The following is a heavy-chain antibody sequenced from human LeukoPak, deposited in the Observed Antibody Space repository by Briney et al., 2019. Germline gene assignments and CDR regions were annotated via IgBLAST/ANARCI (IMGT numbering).Heavy chain of an antibody. CDR1: GFTVSSNY. CDR2: IYSGGST. CDR3: ARGSSWLDY. D-gene: IGHD6-13*01. J-gene: IGHJ4*02. Sequence: GGSLRLSCAASGFTVSSNYMSWVRQAPGKGLEWVSVIYSGGSTYYADSVKGRFTISRDNAKNSMYLQMNSLRVEDTAVYYCARGSSWLDYWGQGILVTVSS. V-gene: IGHV3-53*01.